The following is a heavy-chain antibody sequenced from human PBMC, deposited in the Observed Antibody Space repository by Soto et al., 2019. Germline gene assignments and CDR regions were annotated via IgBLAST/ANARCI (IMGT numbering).Heavy chain of an antibody. CDR2: ITSDGKSK. Sequence: PGGSLRLSCAASGFNFINHWMHWGHQRPAEGLVWVSRITSDGKSKAYAESVKGRFAISRDNAKNTLYLQMNGLTAEDTAVYYCARESGDWPLNWFDPWGQGTLVTVSS. CDR1: GFNFINHW. CDR3: ARESGDWPLNWFDP. V-gene: IGHV3-74*01. D-gene: IGHD2-21*02. J-gene: IGHJ5*02.